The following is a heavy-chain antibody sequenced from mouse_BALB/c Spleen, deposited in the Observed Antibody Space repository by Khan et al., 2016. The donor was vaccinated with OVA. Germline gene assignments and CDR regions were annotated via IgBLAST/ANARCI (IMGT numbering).Heavy chain of an antibody. Sequence: VQLQQSGAELVRPGALVKLSCKASGFNIKDYYMLWVKQRPEQGLEWIGWIDPENGNTLYAPKFQPKAFITEDTSSNPAYLQLSSLTSEDTAVYYCARRGYGNYWFAYWGQGTLVTVSA. D-gene: IGHD2-1*01. J-gene: IGHJ3*01. CDR2: IDPENGNT. CDR3: ARRGYGNYWFAY. V-gene: IGHV14-1*02. CDR1: GFNIKDYY.